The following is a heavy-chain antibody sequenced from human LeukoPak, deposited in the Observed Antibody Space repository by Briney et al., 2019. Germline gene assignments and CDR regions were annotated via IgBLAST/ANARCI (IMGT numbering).Heavy chain of an antibody. V-gene: IGHV3-74*01. Sequence: PGGSLRLSCAASGFTFSNYWVHWVRQGPGEGLVWVSRINSDGSSRNYADSVKGRFTISRDNAKNTLYLQMNSLRAGDTAVYYCASASSHRIAAGGDYWGQGTLVTVSS. CDR3: ASASSHRIAAGGDY. D-gene: IGHD6-13*01. J-gene: IGHJ4*02. CDR2: INSDGSSR. CDR1: GFTFSNYW.